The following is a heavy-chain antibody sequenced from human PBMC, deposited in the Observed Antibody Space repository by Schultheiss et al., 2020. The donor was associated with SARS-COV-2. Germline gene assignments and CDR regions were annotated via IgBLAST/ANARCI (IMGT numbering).Heavy chain of an antibody. J-gene: IGHJ4*02. CDR2: IYTSGST. V-gene: IGHV4-61*02. CDR1: GDSVSSVGYY. Sequence: SETLSLTCIVSGDSVSSVGYYWSWIRQLPGKGLEWIGRIYTSGSTNYNPSLKSRVTMSVDTSKNHFSLKLSSVTAADTAVYYCAKEVKGAPDYWGQGTLVTVSS. CDR3: AKEVKGAPDY. D-gene: IGHD1-26*01.